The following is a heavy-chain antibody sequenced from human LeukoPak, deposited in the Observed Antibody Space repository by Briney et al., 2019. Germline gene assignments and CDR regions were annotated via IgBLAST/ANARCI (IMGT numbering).Heavy chain of an antibody. V-gene: IGHV3-21*01. CDR3: ARDQNEMATSNFDY. D-gene: IGHD5-24*01. CDR1: GFTFSIHS. J-gene: IGHJ4*02. Sequence: PGGSLRLSCAASGFTFSIHSMNWVRQAPGKGLEWVSSISSSSSYIYYADSVKGRFTISRDNAKNSLYLQMNSLRAEDTAVYYCARDQNEMATSNFDYWGQGTLVTVSS. CDR2: ISSSSSYI.